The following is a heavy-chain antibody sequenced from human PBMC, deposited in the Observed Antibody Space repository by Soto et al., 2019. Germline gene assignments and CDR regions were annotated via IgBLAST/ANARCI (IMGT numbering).Heavy chain of an antibody. CDR2: INQDGSEK. CDR1: GFTFRTYW. CDR3: ARDGSTSLYSYDYHGMDV. V-gene: IGHV3-7*05. Sequence: EVQLVESGGGLVQPGGSLRLSCGASGFTFRTYWLSWVRQVPGKGLEWLANINQDGSEKNYVDSVKGRFTISRHNAKNSLHLQMSSLRAEDTALYYCARDGSTSLYSYDYHGMDVWGQWTTVTVSS. D-gene: IGHD5-18*01. J-gene: IGHJ6*02.